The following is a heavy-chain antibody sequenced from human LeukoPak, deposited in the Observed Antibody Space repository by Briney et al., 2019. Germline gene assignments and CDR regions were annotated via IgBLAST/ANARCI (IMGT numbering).Heavy chain of an antibody. CDR3: ASVYSLYDN. V-gene: IGHV4-59*01. CDR2: IYYSGST. CDR1: GGSISSYY. Sequence: KASETLSLTCTVSGGSISSYYWSWIRQPPGKGLEWIGYIYYSGSTNYNPSLKSRVTISVDTSKNQFSLKLSSVTAADTAVYYCASVYSLYDNWGQGILVIVSS. J-gene: IGHJ4*02. D-gene: IGHD6-13*01.